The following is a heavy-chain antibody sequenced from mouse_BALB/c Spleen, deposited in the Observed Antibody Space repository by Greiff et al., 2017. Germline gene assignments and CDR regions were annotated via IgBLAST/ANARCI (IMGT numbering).Heavy chain of an antibody. V-gene: IGHV5-9-3*01. CDR2: ISSGGSYT. D-gene: IGHD3-1*01. CDR3: ARDGSSGYYFDY. CDR1: GFTFSSYA. J-gene: IGHJ2*01. Sequence: EVKLVESGGGLVKPGGSLKLSCAASGFTFSSYAMSWVRQTPEKRLEWVGTISSGGSYTYYPDSVKGRFTISRDNAKNTLYLQMSSLRSEDTAMYYCARDGSSGYYFDYWGQGTTLTVSS.